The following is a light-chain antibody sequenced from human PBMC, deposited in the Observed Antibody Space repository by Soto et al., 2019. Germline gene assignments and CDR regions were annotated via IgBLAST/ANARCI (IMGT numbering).Light chain of an antibody. Sequence: QSALTQPASVSGSPGQSITISCTGTSSDVGSYNLVSWYQHHPGTAPKLMIYEVSKRPSGVSNRFSGSKSGNTASLTISGLQAEDEADYYCCSYAGSSTFPYVFGTGTKLTVL. J-gene: IGLJ1*01. CDR2: EVS. CDR3: CSYAGSSTFPYV. CDR1: SSDVGSYNL. V-gene: IGLV2-23*02.